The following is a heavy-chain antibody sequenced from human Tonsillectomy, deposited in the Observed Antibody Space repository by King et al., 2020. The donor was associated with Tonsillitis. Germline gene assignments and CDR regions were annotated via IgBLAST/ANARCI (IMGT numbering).Heavy chain of an antibody. Sequence: VQLVESGGGLVQPGGSLRLSCAVSGFTFSSYEMNWVRQAPGKGLEWISYISSSGDNTHYADSVKGRLTVSRDNAKNSLNLQMNGLRVNDTAVYYWARGRWSSSSNYWGQGTLVTVSS. CDR1: GFTFSSYE. J-gene: IGHJ4*02. CDR3: ARGRWSSSSNY. CDR2: ISSSGDNT. D-gene: IGHD6-6*01. V-gene: IGHV3-48*03.